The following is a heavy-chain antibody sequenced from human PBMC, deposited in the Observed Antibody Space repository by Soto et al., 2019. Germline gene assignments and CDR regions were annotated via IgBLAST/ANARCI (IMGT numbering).Heavy chain of an antibody. CDR2: ISSSSSTI. CDR1: GFTFSSYS. CDR3: ARVTSIGFGELLFVYYYGMDV. J-gene: IGHJ6*02. Sequence: PGGSLRLSCAASGFTFSSYSMNWVRQAPGKGLEWVSYISSSSSTIYYADSVKGRFTISRDNAKNSLYLQMNSLRDEDTAVYYCARVTSIGFGELLFVYYYGMDVWGQGTTVTVSS. V-gene: IGHV3-48*02. D-gene: IGHD3-10*01.